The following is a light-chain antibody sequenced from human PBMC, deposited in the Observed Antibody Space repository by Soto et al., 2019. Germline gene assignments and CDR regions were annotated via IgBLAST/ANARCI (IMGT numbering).Light chain of an antibody. CDR3: QQYNTYSQT. CDR2: DAS. CDR1: QTISNW. Sequence: DIQMTQSPSTLSASVGDRVTITCRASQTISNWLAWYQQKPGKAPNLLIYDASSLEGGVPSRFSGSGSGTEFTLTISSLQPDDFATYYCQQYNTYSQTFGQGTK. J-gene: IGKJ1*01. V-gene: IGKV1-5*01.